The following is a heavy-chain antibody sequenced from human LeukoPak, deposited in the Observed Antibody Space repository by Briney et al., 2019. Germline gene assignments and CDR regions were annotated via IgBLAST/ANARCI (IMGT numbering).Heavy chain of an antibody. CDR1: GYSLATFG. J-gene: IGHJ5*02. V-gene: IGHV1-18*01. D-gene: IGHD2-2*02. CDR2: ISPYSGNT. CDR3: AKAYGYCSSTSCYKVWFDP. Sequence: ASVKVSCKASGYSLATFGLNWVRQAPGQGLEWMGWISPYSGNTNYAQKFQGRVTMTTDTSTNTAYMELRNLSSDDTAVYYCAKAYGYCSSTSCYKVWFDPWGQGTLVTVSS.